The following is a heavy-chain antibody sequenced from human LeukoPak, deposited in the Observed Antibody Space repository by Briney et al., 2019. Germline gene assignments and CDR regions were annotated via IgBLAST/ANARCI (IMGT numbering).Heavy chain of an antibody. CDR3: ARGLTTMVRGVIRKCRWFDP. J-gene: IGHJ5*02. Sequence: ASVKVSCKASGYTFTSYGISWVRQAPGQGLEWMGWISAYNGNTNYAQKLQGRVTMTTDTSTSTAYMELRSLRSDDTAVYYCARGLTTMVRGVIRKCRWFDPWGQGTLVTVSS. V-gene: IGHV1-18*01. CDR1: GYTFTSYG. D-gene: IGHD3-10*01. CDR2: ISAYNGNT.